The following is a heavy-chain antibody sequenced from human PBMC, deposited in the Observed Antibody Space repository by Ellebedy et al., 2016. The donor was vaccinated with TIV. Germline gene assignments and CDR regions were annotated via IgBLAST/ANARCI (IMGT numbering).Heavy chain of an antibody. CDR2: IKSKTDGGAT. Sequence: GGSLRLXXAASGFTFSNAWMSWVRQAPGKGLEWVGCIKSKTDGGATDYAAPVKGRFTTSRDDSKNTLYLQMNSLKTEDTAVYYCTVQSGSYFYWGQGTLVTVSS. CDR1: GFTFSNAW. J-gene: IGHJ4*02. D-gene: IGHD1-26*01. CDR3: TVQSGSYFY. V-gene: IGHV3-15*01.